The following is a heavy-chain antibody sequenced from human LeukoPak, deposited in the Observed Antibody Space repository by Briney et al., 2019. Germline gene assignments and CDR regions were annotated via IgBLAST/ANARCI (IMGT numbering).Heavy chain of an antibody. Sequence: PGASLRLSCAASGFTFNTFGMHWVRQAPGKGLEWVAVITYDASKKFYIGSVKGRFTISRDNSRNTLYLQMNSLRDEDTAVYYCARGHIAASNCFDPWGQGTLVAVFS. CDR2: ITYDASKK. D-gene: IGHD6-13*01. CDR3: ARGHIAASNCFDP. J-gene: IGHJ5*02. V-gene: IGHV3-33*05. CDR1: GFTFNTFG.